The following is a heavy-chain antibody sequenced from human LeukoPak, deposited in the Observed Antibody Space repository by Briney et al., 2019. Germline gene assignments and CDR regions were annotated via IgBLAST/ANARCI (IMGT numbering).Heavy chain of an antibody. CDR1: GVSISSYY. J-gene: IGHJ4*02. Sequence: SETLSLPCTVSGVSISSYYWSWLRQPPGKGLEGIGYIYYSGSTNYNPSLKSRVTISVDTSKNQFSLKLSSVTAADTAVYYCARTRGARAYYFDYWGQGTLVTVSS. D-gene: IGHD5-12*01. CDR3: ARTRGARAYYFDY. V-gene: IGHV4-59*01. CDR2: IYYSGST.